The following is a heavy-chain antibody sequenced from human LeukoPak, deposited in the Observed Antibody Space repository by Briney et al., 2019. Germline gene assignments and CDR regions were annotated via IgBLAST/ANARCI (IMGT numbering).Heavy chain of an antibody. CDR3: AKHRDHGSGYRRYFDL. CDR1: GFTFSSYA. V-gene: IGHV3-23*01. Sequence: PGGSLRLSCAASGFTFSSYAMSWVRQAPGKGLEWVSAISGSGGSTYYADSVKGRFTISRDNSKNTLYLQMNSLRAEDTAVYYCAKHRDHGSGYRRYFDLWGRGTLVTVSS. J-gene: IGHJ2*01. D-gene: IGHD3-10*01. CDR2: ISGSGGST.